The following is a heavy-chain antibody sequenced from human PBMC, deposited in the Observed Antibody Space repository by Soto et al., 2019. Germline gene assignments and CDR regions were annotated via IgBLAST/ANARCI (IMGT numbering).Heavy chain of an antibody. CDR3: TLWFGEHNYYYYMDV. CDR1: GGSISSSRYY. Sequence: PSETLSLTCTVSGGSISSSRYYWGWIRQPPGKGLEWIGSIYYSGSTYYNPSLKSRVTISVDTSKNQFSLKLSSVTAADTAVYYCTLWFGEHNYYYYMDVWGKGTTVT. J-gene: IGHJ6*03. V-gene: IGHV4-39*01. CDR2: IYYSGST. D-gene: IGHD3-10*01.